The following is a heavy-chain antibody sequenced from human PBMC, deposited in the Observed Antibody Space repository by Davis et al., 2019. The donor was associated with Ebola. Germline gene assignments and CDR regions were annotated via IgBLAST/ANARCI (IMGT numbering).Heavy chain of an antibody. CDR3: ARYSNYYYYFYMDV. J-gene: IGHJ6*03. CDR2: INPSGGST. D-gene: IGHD1-26*01. Sequence: ASVKVSCKASGGTFSSYAISWVRQAPGQGLEWMGIINPSGGSTTYAQKFQGRVTMTRDTSTRTVYMELSSLRSEDTAVYYCARYSNYYYYFYMDVWGKGTTVTVSS. V-gene: IGHV1-46*01. CDR1: GGTFSSYA.